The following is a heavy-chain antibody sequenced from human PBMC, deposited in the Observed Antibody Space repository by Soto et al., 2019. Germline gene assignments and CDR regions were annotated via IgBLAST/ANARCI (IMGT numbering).Heavy chain of an antibody. Sequence: QVQLAQSGAEVKKPGSSVKVSCKASGGTFSSYTISWVRQAPGQGLEWMGRIIPILGIANYAQKFQGRVTITADKSTSTAYMELSSLRSEDTAVYYCARVEVAGDYFDYWGQGTLVTVSS. D-gene: IGHD2-21*01. CDR2: IIPILGIA. CDR1: GGTFSSYT. V-gene: IGHV1-69*02. CDR3: ARVEVAGDYFDY. J-gene: IGHJ4*02.